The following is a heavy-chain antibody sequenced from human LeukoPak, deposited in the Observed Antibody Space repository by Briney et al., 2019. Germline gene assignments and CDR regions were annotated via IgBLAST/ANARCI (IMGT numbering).Heavy chain of an antibody. D-gene: IGHD3-10*01. CDR2: INHSGST. V-gene: IGHV4-34*01. Sequence: SETMSLTRAGYGGSFSGYYWSWIRQPPGKGLEWIGEINHSGSTKYNPSLKSRVTISVDTSKHQFSLKLSSVTAADTAVYYCARSGSYYKSYYFDYWGQGTLVTVSS. CDR1: GGSFSGYY. J-gene: IGHJ4*02. CDR3: ARSGSYYKSYYFDY.